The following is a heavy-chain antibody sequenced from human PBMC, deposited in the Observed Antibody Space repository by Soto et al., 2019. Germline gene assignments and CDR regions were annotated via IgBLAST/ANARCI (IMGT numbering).Heavy chain of an antibody. Sequence: QEQLVESGGGVVRPGKSLRLSCEASGFNFTYNAMHWVRQAPGKGLEWVAVISFNGRKKFYARSVKGRFTISRDNSKKPSYPAINNLRPGDTAVYYCARDWLRRDDILTPSWNFNLWGQGTLVTAS. CDR2: ISFNGRKK. CDR3: ARDWLRRDDILTPSWNFNL. V-gene: IGHV3-30*04. J-gene: IGHJ2*01. D-gene: IGHD3-9*01. CDR1: GFNFTYNA.